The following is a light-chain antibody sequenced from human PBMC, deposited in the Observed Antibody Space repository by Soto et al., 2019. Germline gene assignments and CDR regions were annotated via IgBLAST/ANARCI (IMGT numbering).Light chain of an antibody. J-gene: IGKJ1*01. CDR2: DAS. V-gene: IGKV1-5*01. Sequence: DIQMTQSPSTLSASVGDRVTITCRASQSISNWLAWYQQKPGKAPKLLIYDASSLEGWVPSRFSGSGSGTEFTLTISSLQPDDFATYYCQQYNTYSWTFGQGTKVEIK. CDR3: QQYNTYSWT. CDR1: QSISNW.